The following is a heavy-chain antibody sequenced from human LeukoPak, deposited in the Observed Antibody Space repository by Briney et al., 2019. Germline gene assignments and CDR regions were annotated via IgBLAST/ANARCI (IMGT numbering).Heavy chain of an antibody. J-gene: IGHJ4*02. V-gene: IGHV4-39*01. D-gene: IGHD6-13*01. Sequence: SETLSLTCTVSGGSISSSSYYWGCIRQPPGKGLEWIGSIYYSGSTYYNPSLKSRVTISVDTSKNQFSLKLSSVTAADTAVYYCAMVVVEQQLVNYFDYWGQGTLVTVSS. CDR2: IYYSGST. CDR3: AMVVVEQQLVNYFDY. CDR1: GGSISSSSYY.